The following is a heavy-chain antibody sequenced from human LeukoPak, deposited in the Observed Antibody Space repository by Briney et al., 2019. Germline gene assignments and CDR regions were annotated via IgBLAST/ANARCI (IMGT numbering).Heavy chain of an antibody. CDR2: IYYSGST. D-gene: IGHD1-26*01. J-gene: IGHJ4*02. CDR1: GGSFSGYY. V-gene: IGHV4-59*01. Sequence: SETLSLTCAVYGGSFSGYYWSWIRQPPGKGLEWIGYIYYSGSTNYNPSLKSRVTISVDTSKNQFSLKLSSVTAADTAVYYCARGLYSGTYFTPFDYWGQGTLVTVSS. CDR3: ARGLYSGTYFTPFDY.